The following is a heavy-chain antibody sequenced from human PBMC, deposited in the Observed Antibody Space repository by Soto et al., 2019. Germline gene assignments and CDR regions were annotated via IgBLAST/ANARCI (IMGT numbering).Heavy chain of an antibody. J-gene: IGHJ5*02. CDR1: GFSFSSYW. Sequence: EVQLVESGGGLVQPGGSLRLSCAASGFSFSSYWMHWVRQAPGKGLVWVSRSNTDGSSTSYADSVKGRFTFSRDNAKNTLYLQMNSLRADDTAVYYCAREVGTTWFDPWGQGTLVTVSS. V-gene: IGHV3-74*01. CDR2: SNTDGSST. CDR3: AREVGTTWFDP. D-gene: IGHD1-1*01.